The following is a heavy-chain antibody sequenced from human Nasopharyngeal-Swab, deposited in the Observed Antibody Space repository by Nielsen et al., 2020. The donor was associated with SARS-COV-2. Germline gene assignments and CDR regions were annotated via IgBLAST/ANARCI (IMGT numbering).Heavy chain of an antibody. CDR2: INTNTGNP. D-gene: IGHD3-22*01. J-gene: IGHJ4*02. V-gene: IGHV7-4-1*02. CDR1: GYTLTNYA. CDR3: AREGPDGLSYYDSSLGV. Sequence: ASVKVSCKASGYTLTNYALNWVRQAPGQGLEWMGWINTNTGNPTYDQGFTGRFVFSLDISVSTAYLQINSLKAEDTAVYYCAREGPDGLSYYDSSLGVWGQGTLVTVSS.